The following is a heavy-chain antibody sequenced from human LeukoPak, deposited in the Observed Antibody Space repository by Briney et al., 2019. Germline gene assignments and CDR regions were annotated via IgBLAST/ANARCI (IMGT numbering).Heavy chain of an antibody. V-gene: IGHV4-59*12. Sequence: SETLSLTCTVSGGSISSYYWSWIRQPPGKGLEWIGYIYYSGSTNYNPSLKSRVTISVDTSKNQFSLKLSSVTAADTAVYYCARMGVGWYSSGSTHSGYFDYWGQGTLVTVSS. D-gene: IGHD6-19*01. CDR2: IYYSGST. CDR3: ARMGVGWYSSGSTHSGYFDY. J-gene: IGHJ4*02. CDR1: GGSISSYY.